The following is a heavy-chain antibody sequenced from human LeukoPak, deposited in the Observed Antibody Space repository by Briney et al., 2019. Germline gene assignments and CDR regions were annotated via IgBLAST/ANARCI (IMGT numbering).Heavy chain of an antibody. D-gene: IGHD6-13*01. V-gene: IGHV1-69*13. CDR1: GYTLTELS. J-gene: IGHJ6*02. Sequence: ASVKVSCKVSGYTLTELSMHWVRQAPGQGLEWMGGIIPIFGTANYAQKFQGRVTITADESTSTAYMELSSLRSEDTAVYYCARGSSSWQPAYYYYYGMDVWGQGTTVTVSS. CDR3: ARGSSSWQPAYYYYYGMDV. CDR2: IIPIFGTA.